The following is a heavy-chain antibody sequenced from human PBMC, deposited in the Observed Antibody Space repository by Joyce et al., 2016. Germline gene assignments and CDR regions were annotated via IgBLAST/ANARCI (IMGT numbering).Heavy chain of an antibody. V-gene: IGHV3-30-3*01. CDR2: ISSDGFRK. D-gene: IGHD3-3*01. J-gene: IGHJ6*02. CDR3: ARDLGVPGAPMDV. CDR1: GFTFSYDA. Sequence: QVQLVESGGGVVQPGRSLRLSCAASGFTFSYDAMHGVRQAQGKGLEGLALISSDGFRKSYADSVKGRFTISRDNSKNTLHLQMNSLGAEDTTVYYCARDLGVPGAPMDVWGQGTTVTVSS.